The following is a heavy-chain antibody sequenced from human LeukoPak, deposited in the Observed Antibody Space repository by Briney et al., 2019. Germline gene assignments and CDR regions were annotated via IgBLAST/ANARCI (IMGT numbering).Heavy chain of an antibody. CDR1: GFTFSGYT. D-gene: IGHD3-10*01. V-gene: IGHV3-21*01. CDR2: ISSSSTYI. Sequence: PGGSLRLSCAASGFTFSGYTMNWVRQAPGKGLEWVSSISSSSTYIYYADSVRGRFTISRDNAKNSLYLQMNSLRAEDTAVFYCAREGASGSYYTANFDCWGQGTLVTVSS. J-gene: IGHJ4*02. CDR3: AREGASGSYYTANFDC.